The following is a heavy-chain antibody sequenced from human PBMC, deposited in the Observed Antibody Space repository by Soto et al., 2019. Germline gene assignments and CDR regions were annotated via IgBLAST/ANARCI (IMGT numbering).Heavy chain of an antibody. J-gene: IGHJ1*01. CDR2: IYYSGST. D-gene: IGHD3-16*01. V-gene: IGHV4-31*02. Sequence: LAWIGYIYYSGSTYYNPSLKSRVTISVDTSKNQFSLKLSSVTAADTAVYYRAREDRRSYYYCYGWDEDQFSYCGQGTLV. CDR3: AREDRRSYYYCYGWDEDQFSY.